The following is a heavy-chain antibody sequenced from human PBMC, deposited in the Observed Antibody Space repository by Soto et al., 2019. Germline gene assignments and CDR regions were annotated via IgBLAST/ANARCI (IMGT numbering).Heavy chain of an antibody. CDR1: GFMFSSYG. Sequence: GGSLRLSCAAAGFMFSSYGMSWVRQAPGKGLQWVATIHPSGGSTYYAESVRGRFTISRDNSRDTLYLQMNSLRAEDTAVYYCAKDPSTGPPDCWGQGALVTVSS. CDR3: AKDPSTGPPDC. CDR2: IHPSGGST. D-gene: IGHD3-9*01. V-gene: IGHV3-23*01. J-gene: IGHJ4*02.